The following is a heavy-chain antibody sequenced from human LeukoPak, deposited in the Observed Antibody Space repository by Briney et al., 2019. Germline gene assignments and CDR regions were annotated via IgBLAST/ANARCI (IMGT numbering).Heavy chain of an antibody. J-gene: IGHJ4*02. Sequence: PGGSLRLSCAASGFTFTSYSMNWVRQAPGKGLEWVSSISSSSSYIYYADSVKGRFTIYRDNAKNSLYLQMSSLRAEDTAIYYCARLYDILTGAFDYWGQGTLVTVPS. V-gene: IGHV3-21*01. CDR3: ARLYDILTGAFDY. CDR2: ISSSSSYI. D-gene: IGHD3-9*01. CDR1: GFTFTSYS.